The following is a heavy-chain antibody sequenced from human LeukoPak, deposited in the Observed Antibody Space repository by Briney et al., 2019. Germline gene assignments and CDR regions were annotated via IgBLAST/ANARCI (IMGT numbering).Heavy chain of an antibody. CDR1: GGSISTSNW. J-gene: IGHJ6*02. CDR2: IYHSGST. CDR3: ARGSGTIFWYYGMDV. Sequence: SETLSLTCTISGGSISTSNWWSWVRPPPGKGLEWIGEIYHSGSTNYNPSPKSRVTISVDKSKNQFSLKLSSVTAADTAVYYCARGSGTIFWYYGMDVWGQGTTVTVSS. D-gene: IGHD3-9*01. V-gene: IGHV4-4*02.